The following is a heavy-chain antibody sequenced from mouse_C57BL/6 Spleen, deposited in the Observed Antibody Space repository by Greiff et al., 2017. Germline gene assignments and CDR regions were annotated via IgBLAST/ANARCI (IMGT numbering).Heavy chain of an antibody. CDR3: AVCDEYGESYFDV. CDR2: IYPCSGNT. CDR1: GYTFTSYG. V-gene: IGHV1-81*01. D-gene: IGHD1-1*01. Sequence: QVQLQQPGAELARPGASVKLSCKASGYTFTSYGISWVKQRTGQGLEWIGEIYPCSGNTYYNEKFKGNATLTADKSSSTAYMELRSLTSEDSAVYFCAVCDEYGESYFDVWGKGTTVTVSS. J-gene: IGHJ1*03.